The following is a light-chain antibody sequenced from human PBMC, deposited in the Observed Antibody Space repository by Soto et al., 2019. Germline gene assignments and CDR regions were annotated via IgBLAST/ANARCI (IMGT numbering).Light chain of an antibody. CDR1: NSDVGGYNY. J-gene: IGLJ1*01. Sequence: QSVLTQPASLSGSPGQSITISCTGTNSDVGGYNYVSWYQQHPGKAPKLMIYGVSNRPSGVSYRFSGSKSGNTASLTITGLQAEDEGDYYCQSYDSTLSARYVFGTGTKVTVL. CDR2: GVS. CDR3: QSYDSTLSARYV. V-gene: IGLV2-14*01.